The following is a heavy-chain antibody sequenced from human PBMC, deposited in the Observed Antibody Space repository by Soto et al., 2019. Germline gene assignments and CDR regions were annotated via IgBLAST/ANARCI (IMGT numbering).Heavy chain of an antibody. J-gene: IGHJ4*02. CDR3: ARGCSGGCWFNY. V-gene: IGHV3-48*01. Sequence: GGSLRLSCAASGFTFSNYNMNWVRQTPGKGLEWLSYISGSGNPIFYADSVKGRFTISKDDGKNALYLQMNSLRAEDTAVYYCARGCSGGCWFNYWGQGTLVTVSS. D-gene: IGHD2-15*01. CDR2: ISGSGNPI. CDR1: GFTFSNYN.